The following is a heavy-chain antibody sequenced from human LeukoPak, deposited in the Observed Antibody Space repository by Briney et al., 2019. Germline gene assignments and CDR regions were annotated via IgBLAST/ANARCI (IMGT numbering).Heavy chain of an antibody. Sequence: SETLSLTCAVSGGSVTRDYWGWLRQAPGKGLEWLGEINKISPNGRANYNPSLTSRVTISLDTSKNQLSLHLTSVTAADTAVYYCARGTGASYRVYFLQWGLGTLVSVSS. CDR3: ARGTGASYRVYFLQ. CDR1: GGSVTRDY. CDR2: INKISPNGRA. D-gene: IGHD1-26*01. V-gene: IGHV4-34*01. J-gene: IGHJ1*01.